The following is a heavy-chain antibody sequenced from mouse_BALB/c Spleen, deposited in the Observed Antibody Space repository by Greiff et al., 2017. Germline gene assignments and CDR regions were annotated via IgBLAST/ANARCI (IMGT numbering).Heavy chain of an antibody. D-gene: IGHD2-1*01. CDR3: TRENYGNYYAMDY. CDR1: GFTFSSYT. J-gene: IGHJ4*01. Sequence: EVQVVESGGGLVKPGGSLKLSCAASGFTFSSYTMSWVRQTPEKRLEWVATISSGGSYTYYPDSVKGRFTISRDNAKNTLYLQMSSLKSEDTAMYYCTRENYGNYYAMDYWGQGTSVTVSS. CDR2: ISSGGSYT. V-gene: IGHV5-6-4*01.